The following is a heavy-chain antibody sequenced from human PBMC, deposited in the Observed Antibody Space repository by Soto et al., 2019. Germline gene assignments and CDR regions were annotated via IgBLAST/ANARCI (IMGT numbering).Heavy chain of an antibody. Sequence: QVQLQESGPGLVKPSQTLSLTCTVSGGSISSGDYYWSWIRQPPGKGLEWIGYIYYSGSTYYNPSLKSRVTISVDTSKNQFSLKLSSVTAADTAVYYCARGTYYDFWSGYYYYYYGMDVWGQGTTVTVSS. V-gene: IGHV4-30-4*01. D-gene: IGHD3-3*01. CDR2: IYYSGST. J-gene: IGHJ6*02. CDR1: GGSISSGDYY. CDR3: ARGTYYDFWSGYYYYYYGMDV.